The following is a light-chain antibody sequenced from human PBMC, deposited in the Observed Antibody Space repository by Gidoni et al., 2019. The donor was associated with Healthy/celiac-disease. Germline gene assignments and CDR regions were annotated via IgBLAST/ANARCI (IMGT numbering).Light chain of an antibody. V-gene: IGKV1-39*01. CDR2: AAS. CDR1: QSISSY. Sequence: DIQMTQSPSSLSASVGDRVTITCRASQSISSYLNWYQQKPGKVPKLLIYAASSLQSGVPSRFSGSGSGTDFTLTISILQPEDFATYYCQQSYSTHPITFGQGTRLEIK. J-gene: IGKJ5*01. CDR3: QQSYSTHPIT.